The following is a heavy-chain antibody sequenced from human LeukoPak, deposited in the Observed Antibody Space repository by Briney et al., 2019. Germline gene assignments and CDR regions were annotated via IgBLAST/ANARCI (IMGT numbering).Heavy chain of an antibody. CDR2: IHHSGSA. D-gene: IGHD2-21*02. CDR1: DDSISSYY. J-gene: IGHJ3*02. CDR3: ARLPGCSGADCFRAFDI. V-gene: IGHV4-59*08. Sequence: SETLSLTCTVSDDSISSYYWIWIRQPPGKGLEWIGHIHHSGSANYNPSLRSRITMSVDTSKNHFSLSLTSVTAADTAVYYCARLPGCSGADCFRAFDIWGQGTMVTVSS.